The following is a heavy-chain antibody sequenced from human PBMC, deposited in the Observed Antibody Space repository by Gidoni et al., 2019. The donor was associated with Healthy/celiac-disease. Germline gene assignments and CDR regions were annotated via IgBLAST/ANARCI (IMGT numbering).Heavy chain of an antibody. CDR2: IYPGDSDT. V-gene: IGHV5-51*01. CDR1: GYSFTRYW. J-gene: IGHJ4*02. CDR3: ARRHSGSYYVAEYYFDY. Sequence: EVQLVQSGAEVKKPGESLKISCKGSGYSFTRYWIGWVRQMPGKGLEWMGIIYPGDSDTRYSPSFQGQVTISADKSISTAYLQWSSLKASDTAMYYCARRHSGSYYVAEYYFDYWGQGTLVTVSS. D-gene: IGHD1-26*01.